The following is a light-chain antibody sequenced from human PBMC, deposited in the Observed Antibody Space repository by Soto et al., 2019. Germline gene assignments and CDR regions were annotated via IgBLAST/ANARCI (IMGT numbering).Light chain of an antibody. CDR3: QQYDSYSWT. J-gene: IGKJ1*01. V-gene: IGKV3-15*01. Sequence: EIVLTHSPGTLSLSPGERATLSCRASQSISSNLAWYQQKPGQAPRLLIYGASTRATGIPARFSGSGSGTEFTLTISSLQPDDFATYYCQQYDSYSWTFDQGTKVDIK. CDR2: GAS. CDR1: QSISSN.